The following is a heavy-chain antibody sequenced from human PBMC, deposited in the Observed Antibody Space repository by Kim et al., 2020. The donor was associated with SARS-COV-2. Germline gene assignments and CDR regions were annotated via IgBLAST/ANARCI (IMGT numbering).Heavy chain of an antibody. V-gene: IGHV4-59*01. J-gene: IGHJ6*02. Sequence: SRVTISVDTSKNQFSLKLSSVTAADTAVYYCARDLGTYYDFWSGYYYGMDVWGQGTTVTVSS. D-gene: IGHD3-3*01. CDR3: ARDLGTYYDFWSGYYYGMDV.